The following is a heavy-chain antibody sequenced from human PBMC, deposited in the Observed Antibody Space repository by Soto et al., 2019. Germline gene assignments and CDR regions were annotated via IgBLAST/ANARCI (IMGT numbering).Heavy chain of an antibody. CDR3: ARDPPNFDAFVT. J-gene: IGHJ3*02. D-gene: IGHD7-27*01. V-gene: IGHV1-18*01. CDR1: GYTFSTYG. CDR2: ISTYNGNT. Sequence: ASVKVSCKASGYTFSTYGISWVRQAPGQGLEWMGWISTYNGNTNYAQKLRGRVTMTTDTSTSTAYLELRSLRSDDTAVFFWARDPPNFDAFVTWGQGPMVT.